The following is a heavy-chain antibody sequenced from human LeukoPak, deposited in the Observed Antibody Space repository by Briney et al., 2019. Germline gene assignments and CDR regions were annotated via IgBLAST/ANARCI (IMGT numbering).Heavy chain of an antibody. CDR1: GFTFDDYA. CDR3: AKEDPGYSYGPFDY. V-gene: IGHV3-9*01. CDR2: ISWNSGSI. D-gene: IGHD5-18*01. Sequence: GGSLRLTCAASGFTFDDYAMHWVRQAPGKGLEWVSGISWNSGSIGYADSVKGRFTISRDNAKNSLYLQMNSLRVEDTALYYCAKEDPGYSYGPFDYWGQGTLVTVSS. J-gene: IGHJ4*02.